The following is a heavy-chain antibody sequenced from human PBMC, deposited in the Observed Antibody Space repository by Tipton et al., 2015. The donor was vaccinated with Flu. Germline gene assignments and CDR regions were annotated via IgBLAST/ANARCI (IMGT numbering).Heavy chain of an antibody. CDR2: ISYDGINK. D-gene: IGHD3-10*01. J-gene: IGHJ5*02. CDR1: GFTFSSFA. V-gene: IGHV3-30*04. Sequence: RSLRLSCAASGFTFSSFAMHWVRQAPGKGLEWVAVISYDGINKYYTDSVKGRFTISRDNSKSTVFLQMSSLRGDDTAVYYCARDEFYHGLGRSLGYFDPWGQETLVTVSS. CDR3: ARDEFYHGLGRSLGYFDP.